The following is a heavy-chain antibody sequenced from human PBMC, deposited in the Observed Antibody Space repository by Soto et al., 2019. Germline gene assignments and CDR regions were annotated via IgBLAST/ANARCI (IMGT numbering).Heavy chain of an antibody. Sequence: GESLKISCKGSGYSFTSYWIGWVRQMPGKGLEWMGRIDPSDSYTNYSPSFQGHVTISADKSISTAYLQWSSLKASDTAMYYCARRLIAARPPYYYGMDVWGQGTTVTVSS. J-gene: IGHJ6*02. CDR3: ARRLIAARPPYYYGMDV. V-gene: IGHV5-10-1*01. D-gene: IGHD6-6*01. CDR2: IDPSDSYT. CDR1: GYSFTSYW.